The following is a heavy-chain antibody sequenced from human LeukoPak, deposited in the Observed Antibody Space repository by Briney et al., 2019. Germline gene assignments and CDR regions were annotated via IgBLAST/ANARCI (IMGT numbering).Heavy chain of an antibody. CDR1: GFTFSSYW. CDR3: ARPMVGGFLLWSAFDI. V-gene: IGHV3-74*01. D-gene: IGHD3-10*01. J-gene: IGHJ3*02. Sequence: GGSLRLSCAASGFTFSSYWMHWVRQAPGKGLVWVSRINTDGSSTSYADSVKGRFTISRDNAKNTLYLQMNSLRAEDTAVYYCARPMVGGFLLWSAFDIWGQGTMVTVSS. CDR2: INTDGSST.